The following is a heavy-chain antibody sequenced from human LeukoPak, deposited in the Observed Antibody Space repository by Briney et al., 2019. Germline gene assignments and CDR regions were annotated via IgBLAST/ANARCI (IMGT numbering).Heavy chain of an antibody. CDR2: INHSGST. J-gene: IGHJ4*02. Sequence: PSETLSLTCAVYGGSFSGYYWSWIRQPPGKGLEWIGEINHSGSTNYNPSLKSRVTISVDTSKNQFSLKLSSVTAADTAVYYCARVGSWGKFDYWGQGTLVTVSS. CDR3: ARVGSWGKFDY. D-gene: IGHD6-13*01. CDR1: GGSFSGYY. V-gene: IGHV4-34*01.